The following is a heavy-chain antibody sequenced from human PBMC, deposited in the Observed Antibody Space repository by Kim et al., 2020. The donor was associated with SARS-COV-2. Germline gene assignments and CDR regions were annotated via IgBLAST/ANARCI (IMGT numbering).Heavy chain of an antibody. V-gene: IGHV4-4*02. D-gene: IGHD3-16*01. J-gene: IGHJ4*02. CDR2: IYHSGST. CDR1: GGSISSSNW. Sequence: SETLSLTCAVSGGSISSSNWWSWVRQPPGKGLEWIGEIYHSGSTNYNPSLKSRVTISVDKSKNQFSLKLSSVTAADTAVYYCARVTYYDYIWAFDYWGQGTLVTVSS. CDR3: ARVTYYDYIWAFDY.